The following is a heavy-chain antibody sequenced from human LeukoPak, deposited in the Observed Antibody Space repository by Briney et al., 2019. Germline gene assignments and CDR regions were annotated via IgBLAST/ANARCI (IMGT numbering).Heavy chain of an antibody. CDR1: GFTFSNAW. D-gene: IGHD6-19*01. CDR2: IKSKTDGGTT. Sequence: PGGSLRLSCAASGFTFSNAWMSWVRQAPGKGLEWVGRIKSKTDGGTTDYAAPVKGRFTISRDDSKNTLYLQMNSLKTEDTAVYYCTTDTPHPYIAVAASRFDYWGQGTLVTVSS. V-gene: IGHV3-15*01. J-gene: IGHJ4*02. CDR3: TTDTPHPYIAVAASRFDY.